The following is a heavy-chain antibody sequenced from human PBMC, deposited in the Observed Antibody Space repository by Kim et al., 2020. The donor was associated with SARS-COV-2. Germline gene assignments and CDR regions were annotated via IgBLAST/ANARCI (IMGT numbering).Heavy chain of an antibody. CDR1: GFTFSSYG. Sequence: GWSLRLSCAASGFTFSSYGMHWVRQAPGKGLEWVAVIWYDGSNKYYADSVKGRFTISRDNSKNTLYLQMNSLRAEDTAVYYCARESEIAAAGGAFDIWGQGTMVTVSS. CDR3: ARESEIAAAGGAFDI. V-gene: IGHV3-33*01. D-gene: IGHD6-13*01. J-gene: IGHJ3*02. CDR2: IWYDGSNK.